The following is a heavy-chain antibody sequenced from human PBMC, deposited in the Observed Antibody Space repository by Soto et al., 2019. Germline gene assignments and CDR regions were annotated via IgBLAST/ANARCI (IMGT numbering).Heavy chain of an antibody. CDR3: ASARATIAAAAIFDC. CDR2: VYRTGST. Sequence: QVQLQESGPGLVKPSGTLSLTCAVSGGSISTSNWWSWVRQPPGKGLEWIGEVYRTGSTNYNPSLESRLPLSVDKSKNQFALRLTSGTAADTAVYYCASARATIAAAAIFDCWGQGTLVTVSS. D-gene: IGHD6-13*01. V-gene: IGHV4-4*02. CDR1: GGSISTSNW. J-gene: IGHJ4*02.